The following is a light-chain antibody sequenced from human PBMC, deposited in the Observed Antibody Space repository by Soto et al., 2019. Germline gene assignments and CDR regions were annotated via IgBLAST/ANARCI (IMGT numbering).Light chain of an antibody. V-gene: IGKV3-20*01. J-gene: IGKJ5*01. CDR3: QQYGSSPPIT. CDR2: GAS. Sequence: EKLMTQSPATLSVSPTEGVTHSCRASQSVSTYLAWYQHKPGQAPRLLIYGASSRATGIPDRFSGSGSGTDFTLTISRLEPEDFAVYYCQQYGSSPPITFGQGTRLEIK. CDR1: QSVSTY.